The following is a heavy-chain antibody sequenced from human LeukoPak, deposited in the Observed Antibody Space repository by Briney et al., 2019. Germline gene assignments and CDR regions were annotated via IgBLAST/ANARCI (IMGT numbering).Heavy chain of an antibody. J-gene: IGHJ5*01. D-gene: IGHD1-26*01. CDR2: MDKETNLYAT. Sequence: PGGSLKLSCVASGFTFSDSAIHWVRQSSGKGLERIGDMDKETNLYATALAASVKGRFTVSRDDSKNTAYLHMNSLKTEDTALYYCTRDSGTYNWFDPWGQGTLVTVSS. CDR3: TRDSGTYNWFDP. V-gene: IGHV3-73*01. CDR1: GFTFSDSA.